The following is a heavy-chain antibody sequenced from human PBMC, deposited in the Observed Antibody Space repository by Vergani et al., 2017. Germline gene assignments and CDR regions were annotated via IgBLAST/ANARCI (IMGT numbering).Heavy chain of an antibody. CDR3: ARERVRIAAANDAFDI. J-gene: IGHJ3*02. CDR1: GYTFTGYY. Sequence: QVQLVQSGAEVKKPGASVKVSCKASGYTFTGYYMHWVRQAPGQGLEWMGWINPNSGGTNYAQKFQGRVTMTRDTSISTAYMELSRLRSDDTAVYYCARERVRIAAANDAFDIWPKGQWSPSLQ. D-gene: IGHD6-13*01. V-gene: IGHV1-2*02. CDR2: INPNSGGT.